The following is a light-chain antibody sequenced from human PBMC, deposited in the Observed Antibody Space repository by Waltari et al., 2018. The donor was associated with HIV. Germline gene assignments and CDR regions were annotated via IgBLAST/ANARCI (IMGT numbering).Light chain of an antibody. CDR3: CSYTTSSTLV. CDR1: SSDVGAHHH. J-gene: IGLJ2*01. Sequence: QSALTQPASMSGSPGQSITISCTGTSSDVGAHHHVSWYQQHPGKVPKRMICEDTKRPSEISNRFSGSKSGNTASLTISGLQAEDEADYYCCSYTTSSTLVFGGGTKLTVL. V-gene: IGLV2-14*01. CDR2: EDT.